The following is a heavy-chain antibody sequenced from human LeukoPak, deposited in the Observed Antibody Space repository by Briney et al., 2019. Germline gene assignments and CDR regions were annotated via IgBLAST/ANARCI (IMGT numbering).Heavy chain of an antibody. V-gene: IGHV1-2*02. CDR3: AREGGDYDILTGYYPSLWFDP. J-gene: IGHJ5*02. Sequence: ASVKVSCKASGYTFTGYYMHWVRQAPGQGLEWMGWINPNSGGTNYAQTFQGRVTMTMDTSISTASMELSRLRSDDTAVYYGAREGGDYDILTGYYPSLWFDPWGQGTLVTVSS. CDR1: GYTFTGYY. CDR2: INPNSGGT. D-gene: IGHD3-9*01.